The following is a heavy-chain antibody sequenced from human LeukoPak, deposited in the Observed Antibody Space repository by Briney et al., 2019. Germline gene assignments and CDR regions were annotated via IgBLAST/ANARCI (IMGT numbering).Heavy chain of an antibody. J-gene: IGHJ4*02. Sequence: GGSLRLSCAASGLIFSSFAMSWVRQAPGKGLEWVSAISGSGDSTYYADSVKGRFTISRDNFKNTLYLQMNSLRVEDTAVYYCARGPGLIGQGGAHYFDYWGQGTLVPVSS. D-gene: IGHD3-16*02. CDR1: GLIFSSFA. V-gene: IGHV3-23*01. CDR3: ARGPGLIGQGGAHYFDY. CDR2: ISGSGDST.